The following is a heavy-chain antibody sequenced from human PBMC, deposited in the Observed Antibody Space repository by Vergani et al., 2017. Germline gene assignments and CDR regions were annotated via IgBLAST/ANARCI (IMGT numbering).Heavy chain of an antibody. V-gene: IGHV1-46*03. CDR1: GYTFSNYY. J-gene: IGHJ4*02. CDR3: ARGDYGILTGYRY. D-gene: IGHD3-9*01. CDR2: INPSGGHT. Sequence: QVQVVQSGAEVKKSGASVKVSCKTSGYTFSNYYMHWVRQAPGQGLEWMGIINPSGGHTNYAQKFQGRVTMTRDTSTSTVSMELSSLRSEDPAIYYCARGDYGILTGYRYWGQGTLVTVSA.